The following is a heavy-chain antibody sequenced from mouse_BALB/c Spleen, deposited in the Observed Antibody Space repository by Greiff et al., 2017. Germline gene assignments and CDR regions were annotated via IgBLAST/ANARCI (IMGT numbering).Heavy chain of an antibody. V-gene: IGHV14-3*02. J-gene: IGHJ3*01. CDR1: GFNIKDTY. CDR2: IDPANGNT. D-gene: IGHD1-1*01. Sequence: VQLQQPGAELVKPGASVKLSCTASGFNIKDTYMHWVKQRPEQGLEWIGRIDPANGNTKYDPKFQGKATITADTSSNTAYLQLSSLTSEDTAVYYYARAGYYGSSPFAYWGQGTLVTVSA. CDR3: ARAGYYGSSPFAY.